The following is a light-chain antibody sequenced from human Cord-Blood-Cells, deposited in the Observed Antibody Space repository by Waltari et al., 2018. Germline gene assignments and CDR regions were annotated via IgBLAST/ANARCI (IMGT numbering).Light chain of an antibody. V-gene: IGKV3-20*01. CDR2: GAS. CDR1: QSVSSSY. J-gene: IGKJ2*01. Sequence: EIVLTQSPRTLSLSPGERATLSCRASQSVSSSYLAWYQQKPGQAPRLLIYGASSTATGIPVRFSGSGSGTDFTLTIRRLEPEDVAVYYCQQYGSSRTFGQGTKLEIK. CDR3: QQYGSSRT.